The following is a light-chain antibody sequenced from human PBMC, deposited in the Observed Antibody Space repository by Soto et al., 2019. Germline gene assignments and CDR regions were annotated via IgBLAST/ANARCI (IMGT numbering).Light chain of an antibody. J-gene: IGKJ2*01. CDR2: DVS. V-gene: IGKV3-11*01. CDR1: QSVSSF. CDR3: LQRTDWPPVYT. Sequence: EIVLTQSPVTLSLSPGDRATLSCRPSQSVSSFLAWYQQKPGQAPRLLIYDVSNRAAGIPARFSGSGSGTDFTLTISSLEPEEFAVYYCLQRTDWPPVYTFGQGTKLEI.